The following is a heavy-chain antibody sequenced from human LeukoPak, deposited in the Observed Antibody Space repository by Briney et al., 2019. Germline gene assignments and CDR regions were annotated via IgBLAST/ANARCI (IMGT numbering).Heavy chain of an antibody. D-gene: IGHD4-23*01. J-gene: IGHJ5*02. V-gene: IGHV1-18*01. CDR1: GYTFTIYG. CDR3: ARGDQVPDVSKLPFDT. CDR2: IRGYDGDT. Sequence: ASVKVSCKTSGYTFTIYGINWVRQAPGQGLEWMGWIRGYDGDTKYAQRFQDRVTMTVDTSTTTAYMELRSLRSDDSAMYYCARGDQVPDVSKLPFDTWGQGTLVTVSS.